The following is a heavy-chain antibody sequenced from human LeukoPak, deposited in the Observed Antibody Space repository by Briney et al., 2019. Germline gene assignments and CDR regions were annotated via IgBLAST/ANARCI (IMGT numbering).Heavy chain of an antibody. J-gene: IGHJ4*02. CDR2: IYHSGST. V-gene: IGHV4-38-2*02. CDR1: GYSISSGYY. Sequence: PSETLSLTCTVSGYSISSGYYWGWIRQPPGKGLEWIGSIYHSGSTYYNPSLKSRVTISVDTSKNQFSLKLSSVTAADTAVYYCARKDYYDSSGYFTPFDYWGQGTLVTVSS. D-gene: IGHD3-22*01. CDR3: ARKDYYDSSGYFTPFDY.